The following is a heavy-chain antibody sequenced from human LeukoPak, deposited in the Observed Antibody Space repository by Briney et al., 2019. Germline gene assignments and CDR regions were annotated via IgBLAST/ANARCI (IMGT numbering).Heavy chain of an antibody. CDR1: GGSVSSYY. CDR3: ARGGDTAMAGGY. CDR2: IYYSGST. D-gene: IGHD5-18*01. Sequence: SETLSLTCTVSGGSVSSYYWSWIRQPPGKGLEWIGYIYYSGSTNYNPSLKSRVTISVDTSKNQFSLKLSSVTAADTAVYYCARGGDTAMAGGYGAQGPLVTVSS. J-gene: IGHJ4*02. V-gene: IGHV4-59*02.